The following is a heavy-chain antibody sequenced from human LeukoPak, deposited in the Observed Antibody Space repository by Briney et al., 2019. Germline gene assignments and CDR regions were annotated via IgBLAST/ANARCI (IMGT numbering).Heavy chain of an antibody. D-gene: IGHD3-3*01. Sequence: SETLSLTCAVYGGSFSGYYWSWIRQPPGKGLEWIGEINHRGSTNYNPSLKSRVTISVDTSKNQFSLRLSSVTAADTAVYYCASGKNYDFWSGSNVMADYYYYMDVWGKGTTVTVSS. J-gene: IGHJ6*03. CDR2: INHRGST. V-gene: IGHV4-34*01. CDR3: ASGKNYDFWSGSNVMADYYYYMDV. CDR1: GGSFSGYY.